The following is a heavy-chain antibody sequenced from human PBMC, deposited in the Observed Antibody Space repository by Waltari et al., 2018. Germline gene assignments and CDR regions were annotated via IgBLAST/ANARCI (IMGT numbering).Heavy chain of an antibody. Sequence: QVQLQESGQGLVKPSGTLSLTCAVSGDSISGNYWWSWVRQSPKKGLEWIGQVHHSGNTHYNPSLQSRVAISLDKPKNHFSLNLNSVTAADTAIYYCAGDRAIGLFFDYWGRGTLVTVSS. D-gene: IGHD2-2*01. CDR1: GDSISGNYW. V-gene: IGHV4-4*02. CDR2: VHHSGNT. J-gene: IGHJ4*02. CDR3: AGDRAIGLFFDY.